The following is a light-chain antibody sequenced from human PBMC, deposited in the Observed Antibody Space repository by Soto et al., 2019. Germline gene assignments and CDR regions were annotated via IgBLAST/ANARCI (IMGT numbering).Light chain of an antibody. CDR3: QQYGSSPRT. V-gene: IGKV3-20*01. Sequence: EIVLTQSPGTLSLSPGERATLSCRASQSVISSSLAWYQQKPGQAPRLLIYGASSRATGIPDRFSGSGSGTDFTLTISRLEPEDFAVYYCQQYGSSPRTFGGGTKVDIK. CDR2: GAS. J-gene: IGKJ4*01. CDR1: QSVISSS.